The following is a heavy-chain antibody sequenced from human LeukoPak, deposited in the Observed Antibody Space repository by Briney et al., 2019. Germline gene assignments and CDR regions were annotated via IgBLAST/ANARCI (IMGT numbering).Heavy chain of an antibody. D-gene: IGHD3-22*01. CDR3: AKDSRITMIVVVITGAFDI. CDR2: LSSSGGAT. CDR1: GFTFSNYA. Sequence: GGSLRLSCVASGFTFSNYAMSWVRQAPGKGLEWVSILSSSGGATYYADSVKGRFTISRDNSKNTLYLQMNSLRAEDTAVYYCAKDSRITMIVVVITGAFDIWGQGTMVTVSS. V-gene: IGHV3-23*01. J-gene: IGHJ3*02.